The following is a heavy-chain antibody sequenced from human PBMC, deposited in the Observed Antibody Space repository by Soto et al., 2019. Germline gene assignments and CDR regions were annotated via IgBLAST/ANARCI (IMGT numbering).Heavy chain of an antibody. J-gene: IGHJ4*02. V-gene: IGHV4-30-2*01. CDR3: ARGHAASVAV. Sequence: QLQLQESGSGLVKPSQTLSVTCGVSGGSISTGGYSWSWIRQPPGKGLEWIGYIYLSGITYYNPSLKGRMSISMDRSKNQFSLNLTSATAADTAVYYCARGHAASVAVWGQGTLVTVSS. CDR2: IYLSGIT. CDR1: GGSISTGGYS. D-gene: IGHD6-25*01.